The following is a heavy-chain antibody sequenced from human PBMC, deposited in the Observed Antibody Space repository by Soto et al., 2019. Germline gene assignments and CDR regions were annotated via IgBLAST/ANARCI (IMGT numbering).Heavy chain of an antibody. CDR3: ARDSSSYYYYYGMDV. CDR2: IYHSGST. V-gene: IGHV4-30-2*01. CDR1: GGSISSGGYS. J-gene: IGHJ6*02. D-gene: IGHD6-6*01. Sequence: SETLSLTCAVSGGSISSGGYSWSWIRQPPGKGLEWIGYIYHSGSTYYNPSLKSRVTISVDRSKNQFSLKLSSVTAADTAVYYCARDSSSYYYYYGMDVWGQGTTVTVSS.